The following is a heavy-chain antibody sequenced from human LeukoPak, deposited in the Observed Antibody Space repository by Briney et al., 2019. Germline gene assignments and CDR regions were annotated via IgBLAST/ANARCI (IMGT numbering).Heavy chain of an antibody. CDR1: GFTFSDYG. J-gene: IGHJ6*04. D-gene: IGHD1-1*01. CDR3: GKDPGATARGFHLDV. CDR2: IWSDGKNA. Sequence: GGSLRLSCEVSGFTFSDYGMHWVRQAPGKGLEWVSFIWSDGKNAFYSDSAKGRFTISRDNFRNTLYRQMDTLRLDDSGVYYCGKDPGATARGFHLDVWGKGTTVAVSS. V-gene: IGHV3-30*02.